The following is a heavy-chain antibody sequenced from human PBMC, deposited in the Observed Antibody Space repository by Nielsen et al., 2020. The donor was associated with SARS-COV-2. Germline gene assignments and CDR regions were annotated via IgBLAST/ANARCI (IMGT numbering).Heavy chain of an antibody. D-gene: IGHD2-15*01. V-gene: IGHV3-30*18. J-gene: IGHJ6*02. CDR3: AKDRTLPVGYYYYYGMDV. Sequence: GESLKISCAASGFTFSSYGMHWVRQAPGKGLEWVAVISYDGSNKYYADSVKGRFTISRDNSKNTLYLQMNSLRAEDTAVYYCAKDRTLPVGYYYYYGMDVWGQGTTVTVSS. CDR2: ISYDGSNK. CDR1: GFTFSSYG.